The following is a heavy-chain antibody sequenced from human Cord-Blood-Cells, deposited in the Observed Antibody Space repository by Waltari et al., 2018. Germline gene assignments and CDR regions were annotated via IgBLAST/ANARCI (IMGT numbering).Heavy chain of an antibody. CDR1: GDTITRLG. D-gene: IGHD7-27*01. Sequence: QVKLVQSGAEVKKPGSSVKVSCKRTGDTITRLGTCWVRQARGKGLEWIGWISAYNGHTNYAQKLQGRVTMTTDTSTSTAYMELRSLRSDDTAVYYCARLLGYAFDIWGQGTMVTVSS. V-gene: IGHV1-18*01. J-gene: IGHJ3*02. CDR3: ARLLGYAFDI. CDR2: ISAYNGHT.